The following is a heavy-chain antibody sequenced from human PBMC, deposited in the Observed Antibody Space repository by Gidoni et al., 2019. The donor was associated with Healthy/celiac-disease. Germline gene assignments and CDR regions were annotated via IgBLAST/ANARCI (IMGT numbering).Heavy chain of an antibody. J-gene: IGHJ6*02. CDR2: IYSSGST. CDR3: ARDPADYDSTDYPYYSGMDV. V-gene: IGHV4-59*01. Sequence: QVQLQESGPGLVKPSETLSLTCTVSGGSLSGYYWPWVRQPPGKGLEWIGYIYSSGSTNSNPPLKSRVTMSVDTSTNRFSLKLSSVTAADTAVYYCARDPADYDSTDYPYYSGMDVWGQGTTVTVSS. D-gene: IGHD3-22*01. CDR1: GGSLSGYY.